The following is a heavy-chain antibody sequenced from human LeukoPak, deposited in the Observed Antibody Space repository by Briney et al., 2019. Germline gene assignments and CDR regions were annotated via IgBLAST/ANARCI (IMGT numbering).Heavy chain of an antibody. D-gene: IGHD3-10*01. CDR2: ISGSGGTT. CDR3: AKEWSAGSYYGWFDP. Sequence: PGGSLRLSCAASGFTFSSYAMSWVRQAPGKGLEWVSLISGSGGTTYYADSVKGRFTISRDNSKNTLYLQMNSLRAEDTAVYYCAKEWSAGSYYGWFDPWGQGALVTVSS. CDR1: GFTFSSYA. V-gene: IGHV3-23*01. J-gene: IGHJ5*02.